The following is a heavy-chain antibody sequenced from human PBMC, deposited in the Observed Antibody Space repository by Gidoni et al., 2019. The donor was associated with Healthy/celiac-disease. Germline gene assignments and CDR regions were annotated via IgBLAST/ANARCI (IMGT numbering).Heavy chain of an antibody. CDR1: GFTFSSYS. D-gene: IGHD6-13*01. V-gene: IGHV3-21*01. CDR3: AREAGTEYYFDY. J-gene: IGHJ4*02. CDR2: ISSSSSYI. Sequence: EVQLVESGGGLVKPGGSLRLSCAASGFTFSSYSMNWVRQAPGKGLEWVSSISSSSSYIYYADSVKGRFTIYRDNAKNSLYPQMNSLRAEDTAVYYCAREAGTEYYFDYWGQGTLVTVSS.